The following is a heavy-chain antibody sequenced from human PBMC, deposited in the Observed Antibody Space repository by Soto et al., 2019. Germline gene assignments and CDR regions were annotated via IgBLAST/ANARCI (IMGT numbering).Heavy chain of an antibody. D-gene: IGHD5-12*01. Sequence: QLQLQESGPGLVKPSETLSLTCTVSGGSISSSSYYWGWIRQPPGKGLEWIGSIYYSGSTYYNPSLKSRVTISVDTSKNQFSLKLSSVTAADTAVYYCARHIVATTAPFDHFDYWGQGTLVTVSS. J-gene: IGHJ4*02. CDR3: ARHIVATTAPFDHFDY. CDR1: GGSISSSSYY. CDR2: IYYSGST. V-gene: IGHV4-39*01.